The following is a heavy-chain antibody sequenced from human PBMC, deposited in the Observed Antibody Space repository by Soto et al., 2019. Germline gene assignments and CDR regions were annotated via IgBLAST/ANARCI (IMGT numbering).Heavy chain of an antibody. CDR2: ISTYNGNT. V-gene: IGHV1-18*01. CDR3: ARIGGFLESLEILVDY. Sequence: GSVKVCCKACGYPFNSYGISWVRRAPGQGLEWIGWISTYNGNTNYAQKLQGRVTMTTDTSTSTAYMELRSLRSDDTAVYSCARIGGFLESLEILVDYWGQGTLVTVSS. J-gene: IGHJ4*02. D-gene: IGHD3-3*01. CDR1: GYPFNSYG.